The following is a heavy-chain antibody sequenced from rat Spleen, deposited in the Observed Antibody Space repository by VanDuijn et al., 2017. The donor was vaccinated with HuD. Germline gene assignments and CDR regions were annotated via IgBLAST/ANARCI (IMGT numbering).Heavy chain of an antibody. CDR2: MWSGGST. CDR3: ARDGGMYPYGVMDA. J-gene: IGHJ4*01. D-gene: IGHD1-7*01. CDR1: GFTLTSYN. Sequence: QVQLKESGPGLVQPSQTLSLTCTVSGFTLTSYNVHWVRQPPGKGLEWMGIMWSGGSTDYNSALKSRLSISRDTSKNQVFLKMNSLQSEDTTTYYCARDGGMYPYGVMDAWGQGASVTVSS. V-gene: IGHV2-45*01.